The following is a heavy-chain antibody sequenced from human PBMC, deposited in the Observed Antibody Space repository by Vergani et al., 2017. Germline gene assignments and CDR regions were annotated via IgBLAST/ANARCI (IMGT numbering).Heavy chain of an antibody. J-gene: IGHJ6*02. Sequence: EVQLVESGGGLVKPGGSLRLSCAASGFTFSDFSMSWVRQPPGKGLEWVAFIGSSGPYINYADSVKGRFIISRDNTNNSLFLQLGSLRAEDAAVYYCARDCTSGGCPDNYGMDVWGQGATVTVSS. CDR2: IGSSGPYI. V-gene: IGHV3-21*06. CDR1: GFTFSDFS. CDR3: ARDCTSGGCPDNYGMDV. D-gene: IGHD2-8*01.